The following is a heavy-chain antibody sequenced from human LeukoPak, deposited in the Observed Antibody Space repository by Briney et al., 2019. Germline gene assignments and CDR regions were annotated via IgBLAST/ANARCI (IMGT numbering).Heavy chain of an antibody. J-gene: IGHJ4*02. CDR3: AKDPVARTVGY. V-gene: IGHV3-23*01. CDR1: GFTFSSYA. D-gene: IGHD4-23*01. CDR2: FSGSGGDT. Sequence: PGGSLRLSCAAFGFTFSSYAMGWVRQAPGKGLEWVSAFSGSGGDTYYADSVKGRFTFSRDNSKNTLYLQMNSLRPEDTALYYCAKDPVARTVGYWGQGTLVTVSS.